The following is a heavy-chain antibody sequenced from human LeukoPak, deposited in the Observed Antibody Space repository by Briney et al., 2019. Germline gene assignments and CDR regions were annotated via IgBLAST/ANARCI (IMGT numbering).Heavy chain of an antibody. CDR3: ARAFRGIFGVFEAFDI. CDR2: IHTSGST. V-gene: IGHV4-4*07. D-gene: IGHD3-3*01. Sequence: SETLSLTCTVSGGSISSYYWSWIRQAAGKGLEWIGRIHTSGSTNYNPSLKSRVTISEDTSKNQFSLKLSSVTAADTAVYYCARAFRGIFGVFEAFDIWGQGTMVTVSS. CDR1: GGSISSYY. J-gene: IGHJ3*02.